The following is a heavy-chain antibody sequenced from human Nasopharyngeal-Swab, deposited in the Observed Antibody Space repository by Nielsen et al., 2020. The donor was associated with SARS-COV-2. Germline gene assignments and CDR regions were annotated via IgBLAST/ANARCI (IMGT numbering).Heavy chain of an antibody. CDR3: ARAGDIRYYYYGMDV. D-gene: IGHD2-21*01. CDR2: INHSGST. J-gene: IGHJ6*02. Sequence: WIRQPQGKGLEWIGEINHSGSTNYNPSLKSRVTISVDTSKNQLSLKLSSVTAADTAVYYCARAGDIRYYYYGMDVWGQGTTVTVSS. V-gene: IGHV4-34*01.